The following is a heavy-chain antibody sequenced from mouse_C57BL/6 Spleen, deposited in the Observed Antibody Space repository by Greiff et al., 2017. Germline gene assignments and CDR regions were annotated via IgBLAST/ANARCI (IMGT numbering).Heavy chain of an antibody. CDR2: INYDGSST. V-gene: IGHV5-16*01. J-gene: IGHJ4*01. CDR3: ARDRDGGAMDY. CDR1: GFTFSDYY. Sequence: EVQLVESEGGLVQPGSSMKLSCTASGFTFSDYYMAWVRQVPEKGLEWVANINYDGSSTYYLDSLKSRFIISRDNAKNILYLQMSSLKSEDTATYYCARDRDGGAMDYWGQGTSVTVSS. D-gene: IGHD2-3*01.